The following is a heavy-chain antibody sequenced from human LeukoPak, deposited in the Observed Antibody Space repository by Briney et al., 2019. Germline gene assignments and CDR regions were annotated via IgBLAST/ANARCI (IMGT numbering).Heavy chain of an antibody. Sequence: GGSLRLSCAASGFTFSSYAMSWVRQAPGKGLEWVSTINDRGTNTDHADSVMGRFTISRDNSKNSLYLQMNTLRPEDTAVYYCARDPQVANCGGDCYPLWFDPWGQGTLVTVSS. D-gene: IGHD2-21*01. J-gene: IGHJ5*02. CDR2: INDRGTNT. V-gene: IGHV3-23*01. CDR3: ARDPQVANCGGDCYPLWFDP. CDR1: GFTFSSYA.